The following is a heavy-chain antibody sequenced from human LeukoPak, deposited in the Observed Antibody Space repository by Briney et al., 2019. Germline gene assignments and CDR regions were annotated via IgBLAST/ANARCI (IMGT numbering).Heavy chain of an antibody. CDR1: GFTVSSNY. CDR3: ARDPLGLYDFWSGYYVSRSYYFDY. D-gene: IGHD3-3*01. J-gene: IGHJ4*02. V-gene: IGHV3-53*01. CDR2: IFRGGST. Sequence: GGSLRLSCAASGFTVSSNYMSWVRQARGRGLGWGVVIFRGGSTYSADSVKGRFTISRDNSKNTLYLQMNSLRAEDTAVYYCARDPLGLYDFWSGYYVSRSYYFDYWGQGTLVTVSS.